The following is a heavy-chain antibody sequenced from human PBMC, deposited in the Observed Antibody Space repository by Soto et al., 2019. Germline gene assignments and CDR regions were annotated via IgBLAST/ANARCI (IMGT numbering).Heavy chain of an antibody. CDR1: GFTFSSYS. D-gene: IGHD3-22*01. Sequence: GSLRLSCAASGFTFSSYSMNWVRQAPGKGLEWVSYISSSSSTIYYADSVKGRFTISRDNAKNSLYLQMNSLRDEDTAVYYCAREEYYYDSSGYYRLYYYYGMDVWGQGTTVTVSS. CDR3: AREEYYYDSSGYYRLYYYYGMDV. CDR2: ISSSSSTI. J-gene: IGHJ6*02. V-gene: IGHV3-48*02.